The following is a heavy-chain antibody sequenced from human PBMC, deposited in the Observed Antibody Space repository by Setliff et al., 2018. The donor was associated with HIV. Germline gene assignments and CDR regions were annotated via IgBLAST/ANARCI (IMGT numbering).Heavy chain of an antibody. D-gene: IGHD3-22*01. V-gene: IGHV1-46*01. CDR2: INLSGGST. J-gene: IGHJ1*01. CDR3: ARERLGRSGFEYLQH. CDR1: GDIFTSYY. Sequence: ASVKVSCKASGDIFTSYYIHWVRQAPGQGPEWMGVINLSGGSTIYAQKFQGRVTMTRDTSTSTVYMQLSTLRSEDTAVYYCARERLGRSGFEYLQHWGQGTLVTVSS.